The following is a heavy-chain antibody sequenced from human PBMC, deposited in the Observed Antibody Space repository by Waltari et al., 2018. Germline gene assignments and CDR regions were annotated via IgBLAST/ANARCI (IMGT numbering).Heavy chain of an antibody. CDR2: ISGGGGSS. V-gene: IGHV3-23*01. Sequence: EVQLLESGGGLVQPGESLRLSCAASGFTFSRSAMHWVRPAPGKGLEWVAGISGGGGSSNYADSVKGRFTISRDNSKNVLYVQMNILRADDTAVYYCAKGSLNWGKWYFDLWGRGTLVTVSS. CDR1: GFTFSRSA. J-gene: IGHJ2*01. D-gene: IGHD7-27*01. CDR3: AKGSLNWGKWYFDL.